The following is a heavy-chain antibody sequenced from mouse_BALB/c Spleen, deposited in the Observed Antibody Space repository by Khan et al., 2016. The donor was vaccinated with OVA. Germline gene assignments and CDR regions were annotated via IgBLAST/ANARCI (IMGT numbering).Heavy chain of an antibody. J-gene: IGHJ3*01. CDR2: VSTGGSYT. Sequence: EVNVVESGGDLVKPGGSLKLSCAASGFTFSTYGMSWVRQAPDKRLEWVATVSTGGSYTYYPDSVKGRFTISRDKAKTTLYLQLSGLRSEDTAMFYCTRLAYYYESEGFAYWGQGTLVTVSA. D-gene: IGHD1-1*01. V-gene: IGHV5-6*01. CDR3: TRLAYYYESEGFAY. CDR1: GFTFSTYG.